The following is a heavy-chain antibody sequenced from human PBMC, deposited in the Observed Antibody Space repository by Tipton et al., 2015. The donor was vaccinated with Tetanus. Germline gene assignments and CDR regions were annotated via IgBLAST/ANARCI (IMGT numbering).Heavy chain of an antibody. CDR2: INPIGGRT. Sequence: QLVQSGPEVKKPGASVKVSCKASGYTLTSYHMHWVRQAPGQGLEWMGIINPIGGRTSYAQKFQGTITMTGDTSPSTVYMDLNSLRFEDTAVYYCARAAGGGRRINGPAGIDYWGQGTLVTVSS. D-gene: IGHD1-20*01. J-gene: IGHJ4*02. CDR3: ARAAGGGRRINGPAGIDY. V-gene: IGHV1-46*01. CDR1: GYTLTSYH.